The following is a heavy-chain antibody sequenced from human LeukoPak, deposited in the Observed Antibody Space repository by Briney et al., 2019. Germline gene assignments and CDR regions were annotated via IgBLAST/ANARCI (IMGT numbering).Heavy chain of an antibody. Sequence: ASVKVSCKASGYTFTSYDIHWVRQATGQGLEWMGWMNPNSGSTGYAQKFQGRVTMTRYTSISTAYMELSSLRSEDTAVYYCVIDSSSWYNYFDPWGRGTLVTVSS. V-gene: IGHV1-8*01. J-gene: IGHJ5*02. D-gene: IGHD6-13*01. CDR3: VIDSSSWYNYFDP. CDR2: MNPNSGST. CDR1: GYTFTSYD.